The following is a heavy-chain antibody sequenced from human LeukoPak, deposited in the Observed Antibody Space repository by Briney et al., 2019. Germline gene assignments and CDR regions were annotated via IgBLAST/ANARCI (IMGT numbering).Heavy chain of an antibody. Sequence: GGSLRLSCAASGFTFSSYAMHWVRQAPGKGLEWVAVISYDGSNKYYADSVKGRFTISRDNSKNTLYLQMNSLRAEDTAVYYCAKAPLAHHNYYFDYWGQGTLVTVSS. CDR2: ISYDGSNK. CDR1: GFTFSSYA. D-gene: IGHD1-20*01. J-gene: IGHJ4*02. V-gene: IGHV3-30-3*01. CDR3: AKAPLAHHNYYFDY.